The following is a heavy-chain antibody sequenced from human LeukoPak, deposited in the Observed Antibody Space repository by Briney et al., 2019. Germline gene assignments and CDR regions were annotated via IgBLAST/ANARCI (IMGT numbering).Heavy chain of an antibody. D-gene: IGHD5-12*01. V-gene: IGHV4-59*11. CDR3: ARGRGYSGCVYFDY. CDR1: GGSISSHY. J-gene: IGHJ4*02. CDR2: IYYSGST. Sequence: SETLSLTCTVSGGSISSHYWSWIRQPPGKGLEWIGYIYYSGSTNYNPSLKSRVTISVDTSKNQFSLKLSSVTAADTAVYYCARGRGYSGCVYFDYWGQGTLATVSS.